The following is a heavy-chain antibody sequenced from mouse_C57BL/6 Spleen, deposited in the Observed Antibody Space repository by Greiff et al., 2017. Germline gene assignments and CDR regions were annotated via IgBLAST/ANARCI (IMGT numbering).Heavy chain of an antibody. J-gene: IGHJ2*01. CDR3: ARRSYYGSSDYFDY. D-gene: IGHD1-1*01. CDR1: GYTFTSYW. Sequence: VQLQQPGAELVKPGASVKLSCKASGYTFTSYWMHWVKQRPGQGLEWIGMIHPNSGSTNYNEKFKSKATLTVDKSSSTAYMQLSSLTSEDSAVYYCARRSYYGSSDYFDYWGQGTTLTVAS. CDR2: IHPNSGST. V-gene: IGHV1-64*01.